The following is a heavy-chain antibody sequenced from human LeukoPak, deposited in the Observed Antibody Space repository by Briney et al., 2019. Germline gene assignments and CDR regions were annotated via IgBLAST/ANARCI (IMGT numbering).Heavy chain of an antibody. D-gene: IGHD6-19*01. CDR3: ASTPPIAVAAYFDY. Sequence: GGSLRLSCAASGFTFSSYSMNWVRQAPGKGLEWVSSISSSSSYIYYADSVKGRFTISRDNAKNLLYLQMNSVRADDTAVYYCASTPPIAVAAYFDYWGQGTLVTVSS. V-gene: IGHV3-21*01. CDR2: ISSSSSYI. J-gene: IGHJ4*02. CDR1: GFTFSSYS.